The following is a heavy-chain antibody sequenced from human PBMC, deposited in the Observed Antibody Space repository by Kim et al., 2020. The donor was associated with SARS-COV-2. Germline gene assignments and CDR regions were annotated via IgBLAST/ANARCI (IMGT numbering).Heavy chain of an antibody. CDR1: GGSVSSGSYY. J-gene: IGHJ4*02. D-gene: IGHD3-22*01. CDR3: ARVYYYDSRGYYQPPHFDY. CDR2: IYYSGST. V-gene: IGHV4-61*01. Sequence: SETLSLTCTVSGGSVSSGSYYWSWIRQPPGKGLEWIGYIYYSGSTNYNPSLKSRVTISVDTSKNQFSLKLRSVTAADTAVYYCARVYYYDSRGYYQPPHFDYWGQGTLAT.